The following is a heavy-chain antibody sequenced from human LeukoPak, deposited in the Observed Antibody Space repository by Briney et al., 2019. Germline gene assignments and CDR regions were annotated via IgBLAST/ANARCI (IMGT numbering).Heavy chain of an antibody. CDR1: GNYW. D-gene: IGHD1-7*01. J-gene: IGHJ4*02. Sequence: GGSLRLSCAASGNYWMHWVRQAPGKGLVWVSHINSDGSWTSYADSVKGRFTISRDNSKNTLYLQMNSLRADDTAVYYCAKHAGTTRLTKDYWGQGTLVTVSS. CDR2: INSDGSWT. V-gene: IGHV3-74*01. CDR3: AKHAGTTRLTKDY.